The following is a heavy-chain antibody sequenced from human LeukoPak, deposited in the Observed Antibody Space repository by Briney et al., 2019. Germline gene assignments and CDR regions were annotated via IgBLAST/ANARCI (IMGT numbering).Heavy chain of an antibody. CDR2: ISSSSSYI. V-gene: IGHV3-21*01. CDR1: GFTFSSYS. Sequence: GGSLRLSCAASGFTFSSYSMNWVRQAPGKGLEWASSISSSSSYIYYADSVKGRFTISRDNAKNSLYLQMNSLRAEDTAVYYCARDHVGATTSDYWGQGTLVTVSS. J-gene: IGHJ4*02. CDR3: ARDHVGATTSDY. D-gene: IGHD1-26*01.